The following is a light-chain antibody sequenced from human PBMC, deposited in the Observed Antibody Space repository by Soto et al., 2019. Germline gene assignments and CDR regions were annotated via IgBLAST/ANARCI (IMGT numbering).Light chain of an antibody. J-gene: IGKJ3*01. CDR1: QGITNS. CDR3: QKYNSAPFT. V-gene: IGKV1-27*01. Sequence: DIQMTQSPSSLSASVGDTVTITCRASQGITNSLAWYQQKPGKVPNPLIYAASTLQSGVPSRFSGSGSETDFTLTISSLQPEDVATYYCQKYNSAPFTFGPGTKVDIK. CDR2: AAS.